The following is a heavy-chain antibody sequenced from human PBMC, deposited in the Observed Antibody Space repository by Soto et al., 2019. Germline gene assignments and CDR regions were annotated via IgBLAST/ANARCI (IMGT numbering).Heavy chain of an antibody. D-gene: IGHD3-3*01. CDR1: GYTLTELS. CDR2: FDPEDGET. CDR3: ATYEPDFWSGADNAFDI. J-gene: IGHJ3*02. V-gene: IGHV1-24*01. Sequence: ASVKVSCXVSGYTLTELSMHWVRQAPGKGLEWMGGFDPEDGETIYAQKFQGRVTMTEDTSTDTAYMELSRLRSEDTAVYYCATYEPDFWSGADNAFDIWGQGTMVTVSS.